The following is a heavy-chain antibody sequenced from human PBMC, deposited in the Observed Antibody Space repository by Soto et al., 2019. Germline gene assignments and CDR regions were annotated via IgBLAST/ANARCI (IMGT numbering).Heavy chain of an antibody. J-gene: IGHJ4*02. CDR1: GFTFSSYS. D-gene: IGHD3-10*01. CDR3: ETYGSGCSL. Sequence: EVQLVESGGGLVQPGGSLRLSCAASGFTFSSYSMNWVRQAPGKGLEWVSYISSSSSTIYYADSVKGRFTISRDNAKNALHLQMNSLRDEAAAVYYCETYGSGCSLWGQGTLVTVSS. CDR2: ISSSSSTI. V-gene: IGHV3-48*02.